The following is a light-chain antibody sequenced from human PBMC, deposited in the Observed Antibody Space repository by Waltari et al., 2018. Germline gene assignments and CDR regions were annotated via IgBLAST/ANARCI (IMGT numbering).Light chain of an antibody. CDR3: SSYAGNCNLVV. CDR2: EAS. V-gene: IGLV2-23*01. Sequence: QCALTQPASVSGSPGQSITISCTGTSSDVGSYNLVSWYQQHPGKAPKLMIYEASKRPSGVSNLLSGSRSGNTASLTISGLQAEDEADYYCSSYAGNCNLVVFGGGTKLTVL. CDR1: SSDVGSYNL. J-gene: IGLJ2*01.